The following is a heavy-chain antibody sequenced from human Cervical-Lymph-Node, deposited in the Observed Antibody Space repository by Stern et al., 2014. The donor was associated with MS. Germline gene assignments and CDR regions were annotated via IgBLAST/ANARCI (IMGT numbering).Heavy chain of an antibody. CDR3: AREFRDYGDYEANAFDI. CDR1: GFTFNSYG. Sequence: VQLVESGGGVVQPGKSLRLSCEASGFTFNSYGMHWVRQAPGTGLEWGAVIWYDGTKKYYADPVKGRFTISRDNSKNTLLLQMNSLRADDTAVYYCAREFRDYGDYEANAFDIWGQGTMVTVSS. J-gene: IGHJ3*02. V-gene: IGHV3-33*01. D-gene: IGHD4-17*01. CDR2: IWYDGTKK.